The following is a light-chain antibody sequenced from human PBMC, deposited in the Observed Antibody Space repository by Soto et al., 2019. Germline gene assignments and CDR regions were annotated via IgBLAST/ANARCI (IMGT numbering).Light chain of an antibody. CDR1: QGVTSNY. CDR2: GAS. J-gene: IGKJ1*01. V-gene: IGKV3D-20*02. Sequence: EIVLTQTPGTLSLSPGERATLSCGANQGVTSNYLAWYQQKPGQTPRLLIHGASRRATGIPARFSGSGSGTDFTLTISSLEPEDFAVYYCQQRSNWPPITFGQGTKVDIK. CDR3: QQRSNWPPIT.